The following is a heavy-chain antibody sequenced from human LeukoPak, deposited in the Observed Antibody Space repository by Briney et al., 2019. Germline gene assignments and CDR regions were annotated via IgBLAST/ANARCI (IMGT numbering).Heavy chain of an antibody. J-gene: IGHJ4*02. V-gene: IGHV1-46*01. CDR3: ARDLKYYYDSSGYRFDY. Sequence: ASVKVSCKASGYTFTSYYMHWVRQAPGQGLEWMGIINPSGGSTSYAQKFQGRVTMTRDTSTSTVYMELSSLRSEDTAVYYCARDLKYYYDSSGYRFDYWGQGTLVTVSS. CDR2: INPSGGST. D-gene: IGHD3-22*01. CDR1: GYTFTSYY.